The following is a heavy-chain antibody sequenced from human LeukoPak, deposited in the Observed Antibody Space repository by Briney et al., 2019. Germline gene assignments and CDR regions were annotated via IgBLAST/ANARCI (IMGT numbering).Heavy chain of an antibody. D-gene: IGHD3-3*01. V-gene: IGHV3-30*04. Sequence: GGSLRLSCVASGFTFSTYPMHWVRQAPGKGLEWVALISFDGSNKYYADSVKGRFTISRDNSKNTLYLQMNSLRAGDTAVYYCARGPFWSGYYDDWGQGTLVTVSS. J-gene: IGHJ4*02. CDR2: ISFDGSNK. CDR3: ARGPFWSGYYDD. CDR1: GFTFSTYP.